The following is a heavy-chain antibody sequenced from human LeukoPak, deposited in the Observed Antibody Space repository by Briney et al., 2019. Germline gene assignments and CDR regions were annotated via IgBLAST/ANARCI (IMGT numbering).Heavy chain of an antibody. CDR2: IYHSGST. CDR3: ARFHRNYGMDV. Sequence: SETLSLTCTVSGGSISNYYWTWIRQSPGTGLEWIGYIYHSGSTNYNPSLKSRVTISVDTSKNQFSLKLSSVTAADTAVYYCARFHRNYGMDVWGQGTTVTVSS. V-gene: IGHV4-59*01. J-gene: IGHJ6*02. CDR1: GGSISNYY.